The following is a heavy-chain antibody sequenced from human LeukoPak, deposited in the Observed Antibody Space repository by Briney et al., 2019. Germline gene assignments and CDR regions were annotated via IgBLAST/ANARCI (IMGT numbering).Heavy chain of an antibody. J-gene: IGHJ4*02. CDR1: GFTFSSYS. CDR3: AKDLSPGPD. Sequence: GGSLRLSYAASGFTFSSYSMTWVRQAPGKGMKWVSAIIGSGLTTYYADSVKGRFTISRDNSKNTLYLQMNSLRAEDTAVYYCAKDLSPGPDWGQGTLVTVSS. CDR2: IIGSGLTT. V-gene: IGHV3-23*01.